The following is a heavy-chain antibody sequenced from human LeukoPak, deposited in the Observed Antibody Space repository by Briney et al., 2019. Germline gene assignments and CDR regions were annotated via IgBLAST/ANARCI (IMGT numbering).Heavy chain of an antibody. V-gene: IGHV4-34*01. Sequence: SETLSLTCAVYGGSFSGYYWSWIRQPPGKGLEWIGEIDHSGSTNYNPSLKSRVTISVDTSKNQFSLKLSSVTAADTAVYYCARAVVGYCSSTSCYYDYYYYYMDVWGKGTTVTVSS. D-gene: IGHD2-2*01. CDR1: GGSFSGYY. CDR2: IDHSGST. CDR3: ARAVVGYCSSTSCYYDYYYYYMDV. J-gene: IGHJ6*03.